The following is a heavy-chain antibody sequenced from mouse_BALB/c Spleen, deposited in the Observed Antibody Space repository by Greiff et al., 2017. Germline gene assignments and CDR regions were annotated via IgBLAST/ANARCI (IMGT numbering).Heavy chain of an antibody. CDR3: ARGYYGNYEAMDY. CDR2: ISYSGST. J-gene: IGHJ4*01. V-gene: IGHV3-8*02. CDR1: GDSITSGY. D-gene: IGHD2-1*01. Sequence: EVTLVESGPSLVKPSQTLSLTCSVTGDSITSGYWNWVRKFPGNKLEYMGYISYSGSTYYNPSLKSRISITRDTSKNQYYLQLNSVTTEDTATYYCARGYYGNYEAMDYWGQGTSVTVSS.